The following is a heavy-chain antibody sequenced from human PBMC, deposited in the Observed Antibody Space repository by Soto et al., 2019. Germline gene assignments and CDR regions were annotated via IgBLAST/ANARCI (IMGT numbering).Heavy chain of an antibody. D-gene: IGHD5-12*01. V-gene: IGHV1-18*04. CDR3: ARGGLTEVATFGY. Sequence: QVQLVQSGAEVKKPGASVKVSCKASGYTFNTYGITWVRQAPGQGLEWMGWISTKNGNTNYEQKLQGRVSMTTDTSTSTAYMELRSLTSDDTAVYYCARGGLTEVATFGYWGQGTLVTVSS. CDR1: GYTFNTYG. CDR2: ISTKNGNT. J-gene: IGHJ4*02.